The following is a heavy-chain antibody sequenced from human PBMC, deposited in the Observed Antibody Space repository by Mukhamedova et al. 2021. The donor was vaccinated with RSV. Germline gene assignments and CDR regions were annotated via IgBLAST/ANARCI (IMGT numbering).Heavy chain of an antibody. J-gene: IGHJ4*02. V-gene: IGHV3-15*01. D-gene: IGHD2-15*01. CDR3: TTEFGYCSGGSCYPSYYSDY. Sequence: GLEWVGRIKSKTDGGTTDYAAPVKGRFTISRDDSKNTLYLQMNSLKTEDTAVYYCTTEFGYCSGGSCYPSYYSDYWGQGTLVTVSS. CDR2: IKSKTDGGTT.